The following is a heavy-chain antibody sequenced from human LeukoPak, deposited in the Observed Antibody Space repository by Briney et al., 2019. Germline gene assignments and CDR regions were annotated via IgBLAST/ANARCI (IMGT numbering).Heavy chain of an antibody. D-gene: IGHD3-16*01. V-gene: IGHV3-48*01. J-gene: IGHJ1*01. CDR2: ISSSSSTI. Sequence: GGSLRLSCAASGFTFSSYSMNWVRQAPGKGLEWVSYISSSSSTIYYADSVKGRFTISRDNAKNSLYLQMNSLRAEDTAVYYCARGTYDYAEYFQHWGQGTLVTVSS. CDR1: GFTFSSYS. CDR3: ARGTYDYAEYFQH.